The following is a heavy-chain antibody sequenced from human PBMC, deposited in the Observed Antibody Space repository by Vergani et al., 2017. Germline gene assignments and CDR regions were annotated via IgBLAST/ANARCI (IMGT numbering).Heavy chain of an antibody. D-gene: IGHD3-10*01. J-gene: IGHJ4*02. CDR3: TTEGGYFAYYFDH. CDR1: GFTFKDAW. CDR2: IKSRRDGGTT. V-gene: IGHV3-15*01. Sequence: EVQLVESGGVFVQPGGSLRLSCAASGFTFKDAWMSWVRQAPGKGLEWVGRIKSRRDGGTTDYAAPVKGRFSISRDDSKNTLYLRMNSLKTEDTAMYYSTTEGGYFAYYFDHVCQGTLVIVPS.